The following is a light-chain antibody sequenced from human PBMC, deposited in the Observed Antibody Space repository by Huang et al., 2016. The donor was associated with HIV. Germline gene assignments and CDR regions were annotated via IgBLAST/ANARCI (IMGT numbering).Light chain of an antibody. CDR1: QSVSSY. V-gene: IGKV3-11*01. J-gene: IGKJ4*01. CDR3: QQRSNWPPT. CDR2: DAS. Sequence: EIVLTQSPATLSLSPGERATLSCRASQSVSSYLAWYQQKPGQAPRLLIYDASNRATGIPARFSGSVSGTDFTLTISSLEPEDFALYYCQQRSNWPPTFGGGTKVEIK.